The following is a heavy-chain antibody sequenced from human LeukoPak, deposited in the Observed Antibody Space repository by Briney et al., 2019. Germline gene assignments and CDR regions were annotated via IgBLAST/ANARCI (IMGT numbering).Heavy chain of an antibody. CDR2: ISYDGSNK. CDR3: ARGDYYDSSGFGY. CDR1: GFTFSSYA. V-gene: IGHV3-30*04. J-gene: IGHJ4*02. Sequence: GGSLRLSCAASGFTFSSYAMHWVRQAPGKGLEWVAVISYDGSNKYYADSVKGRFTISRDNSKNTLYLQMNSLRAEDTAVYYCARGDYYDSSGFGYWGQGTLVTVSS. D-gene: IGHD3-22*01.